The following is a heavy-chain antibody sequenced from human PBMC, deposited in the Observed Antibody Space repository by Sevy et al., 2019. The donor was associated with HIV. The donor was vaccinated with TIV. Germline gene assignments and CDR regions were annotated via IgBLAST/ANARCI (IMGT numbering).Heavy chain of an antibody. Sequence: GESLKISCAASGFTFSSYKMIWVRQAPGKGLEWVSSISSSSTYISYADSVKGRFTISRDNAENSLFLQMNSLRAEDTAVYYCASLYNGFDYWGQGTLVTVSS. D-gene: IGHD1-20*01. V-gene: IGHV3-21*01. CDR2: ISSSSTYI. CDR3: ASLYNGFDY. CDR1: GFTFSSYK. J-gene: IGHJ4*02.